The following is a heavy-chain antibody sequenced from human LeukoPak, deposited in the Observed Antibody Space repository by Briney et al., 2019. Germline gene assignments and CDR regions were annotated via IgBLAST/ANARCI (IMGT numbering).Heavy chain of an antibody. V-gene: IGHV3-30*18. D-gene: IGHD6-13*01. CDR1: GFTFSSYG. Sequence: GGSLRLSCAASGFTFSSYGMHWVRQAPGKGLEWVAVISYDGSNKYYADSVKGRFTISRDNSKNTLYLQMNSLRAEDTAVYYCAKDQTYGSSRRWYYYYYMDVWGKGTTVTVSS. CDR2: ISYDGSNK. CDR3: AKDQTYGSSRRWYYYYYMDV. J-gene: IGHJ6*03.